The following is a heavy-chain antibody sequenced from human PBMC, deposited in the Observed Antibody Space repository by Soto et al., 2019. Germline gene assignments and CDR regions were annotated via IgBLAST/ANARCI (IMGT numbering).Heavy chain of an antibody. Sequence: GSLRLSCAASGLTFSNAEMTWVRQAPGKGLEWVGRIRGKGDGGATDYAAPVKYRFIILRDDSENMVYLQMNSLKTEDTAVYYCTTSGGGSGWSFWGQGTLVTVSS. V-gene: IGHV3-15*07. J-gene: IGHJ4*02. CDR3: TTSGGGSGWSF. D-gene: IGHD6-19*01. CDR1: GLTFSNAE. CDR2: IRGKGDGGAT.